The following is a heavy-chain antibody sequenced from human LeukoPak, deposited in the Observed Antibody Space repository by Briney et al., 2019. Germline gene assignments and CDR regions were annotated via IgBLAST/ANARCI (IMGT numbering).Heavy chain of an antibody. V-gene: IGHV3-33*01. Sequence: GTSLRLSCTASGFSFSSYAMHWVRQAPGKGLEWVAIVWYDGSNKYYAESVKGRFTISRDDSKNTVYLQMNSLRADDTAVYYCARDLYTGSNSDFFHYWGRGTLVTVSS. CDR1: GFSFSSYA. CDR3: ARDLYTGSNSDFFHY. D-gene: IGHD1-26*01. CDR2: VWYDGSNK. J-gene: IGHJ4*02.